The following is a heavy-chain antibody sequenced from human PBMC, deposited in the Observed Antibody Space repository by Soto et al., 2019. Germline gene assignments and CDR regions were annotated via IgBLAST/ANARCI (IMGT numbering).Heavy chain of an antibody. CDR2: IDPSSGSA. V-gene: IGHV1-46*01. Sequence: QVQLVQSGAEVKKPGASVKVSCKASGDTFTTYYIHWVRQAPGQGLEWMGIIDPSSGSAGYAQRFQASVPVTWHTPTSTFYMELRSLRSEASAVYYCARGKVFPYYYYGLDVWGQGTTVTVSS. D-gene: IGHD3-3*01. CDR3: ARGKVFPYYYYGLDV. J-gene: IGHJ6*02. CDR1: GDTFTTYY.